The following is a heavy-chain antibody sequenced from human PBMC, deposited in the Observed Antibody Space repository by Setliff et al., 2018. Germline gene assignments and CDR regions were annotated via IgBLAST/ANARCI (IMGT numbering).Heavy chain of an antibody. J-gene: IGHJ5*02. CDR1: GYTFTSYA. V-gene: IGHV7-4-1*01. Sequence: GASVKVSCKASGYTFTSYAMNWVRQAPGQGLEWMGWINTNTGNPTYAQGFTGRFVFSLDTSVSTAYLQIRSLKAEDTAVYYCARGPLHYDFWSGYYTVSWFDPWGQGTLVTSPQ. CDR3: ARGPLHYDFWSGYYTVSWFDP. D-gene: IGHD3-3*01. CDR2: INTNTGNP.